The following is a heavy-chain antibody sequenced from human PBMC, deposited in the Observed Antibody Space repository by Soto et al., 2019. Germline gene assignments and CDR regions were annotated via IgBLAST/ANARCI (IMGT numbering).Heavy chain of an antibody. J-gene: IGHJ5*02. CDR1: GYTLTELS. D-gene: IGHD3-16*01. Sequence: GASVKVSCKVSGYTLTELSMHWVRQAPGKGLEWMGGFDPGNGNTKYSQKFQGRVTFTRDTSASTAYMELSSLRSEDTAVYYCARGYGGPIGWFDPWGQGTLVTVSS. CDR3: ARGYGGPIGWFDP. CDR2: FDPGNGNT. V-gene: IGHV1-24*01.